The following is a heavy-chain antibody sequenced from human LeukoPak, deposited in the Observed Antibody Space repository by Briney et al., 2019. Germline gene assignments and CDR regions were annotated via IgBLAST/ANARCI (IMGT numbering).Heavy chain of an antibody. D-gene: IGHD6-6*01. CDR2: INLSGTT. Sequence: SETLSLTCAVYGGSFSAYYWNWIRQPPGEGLEWIGEINLSGTTNYNASLKSRVTMPLDTSRNQFSLKLTSVTAADTAVYYCARGRIVEYSSLIFDYWGQGTLVTVSS. V-gene: IGHV4-34*01. CDR1: GGSFSAYY. J-gene: IGHJ4*02. CDR3: ARGRIVEYSSLIFDY.